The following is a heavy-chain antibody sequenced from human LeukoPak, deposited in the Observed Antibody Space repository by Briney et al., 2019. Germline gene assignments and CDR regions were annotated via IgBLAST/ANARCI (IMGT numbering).Heavy chain of an antibody. CDR1: GFTFSSYA. J-gene: IGHJ4*02. CDR3: AKDPSLSYDSSGYYYHY. V-gene: IGHV3-23*01. D-gene: IGHD3-22*01. Sequence: GGSLRLSCAASGFTFSSYAMSWVRQAPGKGLEWVSAISGSGGNTYYADSVKGRFAISRDNSKNTLYLQMNSLRAEDTAVYYCAKDPSLSYDSSGYYYHYWGQGTLVTVSS. CDR2: ISGSGGNT.